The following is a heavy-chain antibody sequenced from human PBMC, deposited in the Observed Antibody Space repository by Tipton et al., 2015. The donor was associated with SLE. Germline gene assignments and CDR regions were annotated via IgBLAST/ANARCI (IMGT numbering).Heavy chain of an antibody. J-gene: IGHJ5*02. CDR2: IFYSGTT. D-gene: IGHD4-17*01. CDR1: GGSISTSYH. Sequence: TLSLTCTVSGGSISTSYHWGWIRQPPGKGLEWIGCIFYSGTTYYNPSLKSRVTISVDTSKNQFSLKLSSVTAADTAVYYCARLPTGFPNWFDPWGQGILVTVSS. CDR3: ARLPTGFPNWFDP. V-gene: IGHV4-39*01.